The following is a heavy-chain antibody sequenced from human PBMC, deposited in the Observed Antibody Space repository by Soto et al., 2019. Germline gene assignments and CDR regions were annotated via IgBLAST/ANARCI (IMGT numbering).Heavy chain of an antibody. Sequence: PSQTLSLTCVISGDSVSSNSAAWNWIRQSPSRGLEWLGRTYYRSKWYNDYAVSVKSRITINPDTSKNQFSLQLNSVTPEDTAVYYCARETQLTIFGVVPYYYYGMDVWGQGTTVTVSS. CDR3: ARETQLTIFGVVPYYYYGMDV. J-gene: IGHJ6*02. CDR2: TYYRSKWYN. D-gene: IGHD3-3*01. V-gene: IGHV6-1*01. CDR1: GDSVSSNSAA.